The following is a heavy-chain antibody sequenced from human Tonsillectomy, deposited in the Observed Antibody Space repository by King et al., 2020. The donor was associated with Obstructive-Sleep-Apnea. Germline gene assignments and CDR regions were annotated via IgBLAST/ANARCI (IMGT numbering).Heavy chain of an antibody. CDR1: GGSISGYY. CDR3: ARQANSYLTLGWFDP. D-gene: IGHD1-26*01. CDR2: IYSSGTT. Sequence: VQLQESGPGRVKPSETLSLTCTVSGGSISGYYWSWFRQPPGKGIEWIAYIYSSGTTNYNPSLKSRVTISVDTSNNLFSLKHNSVTAADTAVYYCARQANSYLTLGWFDPWGQGTLVTVSS. J-gene: IGHJ5*02. V-gene: IGHV4-59*01.